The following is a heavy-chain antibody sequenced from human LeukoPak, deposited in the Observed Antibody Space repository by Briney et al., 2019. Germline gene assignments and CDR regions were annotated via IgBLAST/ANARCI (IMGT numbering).Heavy chain of an antibody. V-gene: IGHV4-39*01. CDR1: GGSISSSSYY. D-gene: IGHD5-18*01. CDR3: ARRGGYSYGLFDY. CDR2: IYYSGST. Sequence: SGTLSLTCTVSGGSISSSSYYWGWIRQPPGKGLEWIGSIYYSGSTYYNPSLKSRVTISVDTSKNQFPLKLSSVTAADTAVYYCARRGGYSYGLFDYWGQGTLVTVSS. J-gene: IGHJ4*02.